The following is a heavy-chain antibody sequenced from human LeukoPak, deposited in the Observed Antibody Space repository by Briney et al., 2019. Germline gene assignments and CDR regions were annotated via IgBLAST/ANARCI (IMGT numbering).Heavy chain of an antibody. CDR3: ARRNQYCSGGSCYSGYFDY. CDR1: GYRFSSYW. Sequence: GESLKISCQGSGYRFSSYWIAWVRQMPAKGLEWMGIIYPGDSDTRYSPSFQGQVTISADKSISTAYLQWSSLKASDTAMYYCARRNQYCSGGSCYSGYFDYWGQGTLVTVSS. CDR2: IYPGDSDT. V-gene: IGHV5-51*01. D-gene: IGHD2-15*01. J-gene: IGHJ4*02.